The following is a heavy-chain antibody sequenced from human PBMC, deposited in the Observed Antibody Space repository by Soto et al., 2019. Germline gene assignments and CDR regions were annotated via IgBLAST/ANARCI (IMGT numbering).Heavy chain of an antibody. CDR3: ARVRQARYYFDY. Sequence: SETLAVTCTASGGSISSYYWSWIRQPPGKGLEWIGYIYYSGSTNYNPSLKSRVTISVDTSKNQFSLKLSSVTAADTAVYYCARVRQARYYFDYWGQGTLVTVSS. CDR2: IYYSGST. CDR1: GGSISSYY. J-gene: IGHJ4*02. V-gene: IGHV4-59*01.